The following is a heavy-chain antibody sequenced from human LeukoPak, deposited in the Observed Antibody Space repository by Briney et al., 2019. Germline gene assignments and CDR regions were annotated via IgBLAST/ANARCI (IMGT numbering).Heavy chain of an antibody. D-gene: IGHD3-22*01. V-gene: IGHV4-39*07. J-gene: IGHJ4*02. CDR2: IYHRGTT. Sequence: SESLSLTCTVAGGSISSSSDYWGWIRQPPWKGPEWFGVIYHRGTTSYNPSRKSRVTISIDTSKNPLSLKLSSVTAADTAVYYCARAEGYYDSSGYYLGGGVDYWGQGTLVTVSS. CDR1: GGSISSSSDY. CDR3: ARAEGYYDSSGYYLGGGVDY.